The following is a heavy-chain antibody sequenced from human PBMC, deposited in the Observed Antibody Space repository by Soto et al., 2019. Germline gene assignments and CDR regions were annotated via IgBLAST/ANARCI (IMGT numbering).Heavy chain of an antibody. J-gene: IGHJ5*02. CDR3: VLGGTTAYDLGRWS. D-gene: IGHD3-16*01. CDR2: ISISGSDT. Sequence: DVQLLESGGGLVQPGGSLRLSCGISGFIFSNYAMTWVRQAPGKGLEWVSSISISGSDTYYADSVKGRFTVSRDNSKKTLFLQMNYLRGEDTAVYYCVLGGTTAYDLGRWSWGQGTLVSVSS. V-gene: IGHV3-23*01. CDR1: GFIFSNYA.